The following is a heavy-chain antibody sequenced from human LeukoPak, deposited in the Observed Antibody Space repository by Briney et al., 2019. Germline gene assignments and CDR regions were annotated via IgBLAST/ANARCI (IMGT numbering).Heavy chain of an antibody. Sequence: GGSLRLSCAASGFTFSGFAMSWVRRTPGKGLERVSGISGSGDNTLYADSVKGRFTISRDNSKNTLYLQMNSLRAEDTAVYYCARDRRNTVTLVLDYWGQGTLVTVSS. CDR3: ARDRRNTVTLVLDY. J-gene: IGHJ4*02. V-gene: IGHV3-23*01. CDR1: GFTFSGFA. D-gene: IGHD4-17*01. CDR2: ISGSGDNT.